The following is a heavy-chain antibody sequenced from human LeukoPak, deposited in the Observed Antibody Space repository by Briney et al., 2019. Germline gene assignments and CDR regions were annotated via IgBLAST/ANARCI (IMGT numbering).Heavy chain of an antibody. CDR1: GFTFSSYE. D-gene: IGHD7-27*01. CDR2: ISSSGSTI. Sequence: GGSLRLSCAASGFTFSSYEMNWVRQGPGKGLEWVSYISSSGSTIYYADSVKGRFTISRDNAKNSLYLQMNSLRAEDTAVYYCASRNWGRPFDYWGQGTLVTVSS. V-gene: IGHV3-48*03. J-gene: IGHJ4*02. CDR3: ASRNWGRPFDY.